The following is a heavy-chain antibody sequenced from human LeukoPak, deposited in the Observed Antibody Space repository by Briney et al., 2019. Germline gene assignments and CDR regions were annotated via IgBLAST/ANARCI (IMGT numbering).Heavy chain of an antibody. CDR2: ISIGDGRT. Sequence: ASVKVSCKTSGYTFNKFGITWVRPAAGQGREWVGWISIGDGRTHYGRKFQDRVSMTREMSSNTAFLELSSLRSDDTAFYFCSRSYYSSSWYYFDHWGQGTLVTAS. CDR3: SRSYYSSSWYYFDH. J-gene: IGHJ4*02. V-gene: IGHV1-18*01. CDR1: GYTFNKFG. D-gene: IGHD2-15*01.